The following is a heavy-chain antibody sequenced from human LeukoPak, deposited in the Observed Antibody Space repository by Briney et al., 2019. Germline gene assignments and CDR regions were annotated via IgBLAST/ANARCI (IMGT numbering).Heavy chain of an antibody. J-gene: IGHJ4*02. CDR1: GFTLSSYW. D-gene: IGHD3/OR15-3a*01. CDR2: INQDVSEI. Sequence: GGSLRLSCAASGFTLSSYWMSWVRQAPGKGLGWVANINQDVSEINYVDSVKGRFTISRDNGKNSLYLQMNSLRAEDTAVYYCARDLRTDSSFSPFDYWGQGILVTVSS. CDR3: ARDLRTDSSFSPFDY. V-gene: IGHV3-7*01.